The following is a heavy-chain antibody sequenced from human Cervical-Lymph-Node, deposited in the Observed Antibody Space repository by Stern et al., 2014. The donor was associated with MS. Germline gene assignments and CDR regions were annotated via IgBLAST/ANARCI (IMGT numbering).Heavy chain of an antibody. CDR2: ISYDGNNK. CDR1: GFTFSSYG. J-gene: IGHJ6*02. CDR3: AKDLGGSYYHYYYGMDV. V-gene: IGHV3-30*18. Sequence: VQLVESGGGVVQPGRSLRLSCAASGFTFSSYGMHWVRQAPGKGLEWGAVISYDGNNKYYADSVKGRFTISRDNSKNTLYLQMNSLRAEDTAVYYCAKDLGGSYYHYYYGMDVWGQGTTVTVSS. D-gene: IGHD1-26*01.